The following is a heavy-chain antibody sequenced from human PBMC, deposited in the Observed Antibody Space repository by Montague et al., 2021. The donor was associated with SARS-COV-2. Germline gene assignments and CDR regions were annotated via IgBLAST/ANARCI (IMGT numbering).Heavy chain of an antibody. V-gene: IGHV4-39*01. CDR3: ARQPPTTMTLVVMTHPHRYFDL. D-gene: IGHD3-22*01. CDR2: IYYSGST. J-gene: IGHJ2*01. CDR1: GGSISSSSYY. Sequence: SETLSLTCTVSGGSISSSSYYWGWIRQPPGKGLEWIGSIYYSGSTYYNPSLKSRVTISVDTSKNQFSLKLSSVTAADTAVYYCARQPPTTMTLVVMTHPHRYFDLWGRGTLVTVSS.